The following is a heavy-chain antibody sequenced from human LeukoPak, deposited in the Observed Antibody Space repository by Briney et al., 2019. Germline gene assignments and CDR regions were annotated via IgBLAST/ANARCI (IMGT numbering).Heavy chain of an antibody. V-gene: IGHV3-7*01. J-gene: IGHJ4*02. D-gene: IGHD2-15*01. Sequence: GSLRLSCAASGFSFRKYWMGWVRQAPGKGLEWVANTKPDGRGEYYADSVRGRFTASRDNANNLLYLQMNRLRAEDTAVYYCARDGGLHTNFDYWGQGTLLTVSS. CDR1: GFSFRKYW. CDR2: TKPDGRGE. CDR3: ARDGGLHTNFDY.